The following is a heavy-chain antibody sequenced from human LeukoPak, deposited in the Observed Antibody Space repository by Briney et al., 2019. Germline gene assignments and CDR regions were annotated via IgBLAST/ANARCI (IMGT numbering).Heavy chain of an antibody. D-gene: IGHD1-26*01. CDR1: GGTFSSYA. J-gene: IGHJ6*03. CDR3: ASLGATGYYYYYYYMDV. Sequence: SVKVSCKASGGTFSSYAISWVRQAPGQGLEWMGRIIPIFGTANYAQKFQGRVTITTDESTSTAYMELSSLRSEDTAVYYCASLGATGYYYYYYYMDVWGKGTTVTVSS. V-gene: IGHV1-69*05. CDR2: IIPIFGTA.